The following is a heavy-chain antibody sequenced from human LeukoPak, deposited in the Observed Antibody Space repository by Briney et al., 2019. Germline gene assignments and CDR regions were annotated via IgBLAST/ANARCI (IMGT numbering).Heavy chain of an antibody. CDR3: ARKGTDIVVVPAALLDY. CDR1: GYTFTSYG. D-gene: IGHD2-2*01. J-gene: IGHJ4*02. CDR2: ISAYNGNT. V-gene: IGHV1-18*04. Sequence: ASVKVSCKASGYTFTSYGISWVRQAPGQGLEWMGWISAYNGNTNYAQKLQGRVTMTTDTSTSTAYMELRSLRSDDTAVYYCARKGTDIVVVPAALLDYWGQGTLVTVSS.